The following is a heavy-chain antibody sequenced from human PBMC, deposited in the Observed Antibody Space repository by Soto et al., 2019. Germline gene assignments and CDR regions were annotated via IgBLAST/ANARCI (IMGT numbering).Heavy chain of an antibody. Sequence: GGSLRLSCAASGFTFSSYAMSWVRQAPGKGLEWVSAISGSGGSTYYADSVKGRFTISRDNSKNTLYLQMNSLRAEDTAVYYCAKWPPGYSSVSGTRPFDYWGQGTLVTVSS. CDR3: AKWPPGYSSVSGTRPFDY. V-gene: IGHV3-23*01. CDR1: GFTFSSYA. D-gene: IGHD6-19*01. CDR2: ISGSGGST. J-gene: IGHJ4*02.